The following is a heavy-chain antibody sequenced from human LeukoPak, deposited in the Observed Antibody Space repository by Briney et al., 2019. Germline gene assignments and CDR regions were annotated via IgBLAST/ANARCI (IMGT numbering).Heavy chain of an antibody. CDR1: GGSISSSSYY. J-gene: IGHJ4*02. CDR3: ARLGYCSSTSCYNFDY. D-gene: IGHD2-2*01. CDR2: IYYSGST. V-gene: IGHV4-39*01. Sequence: SETLSLTCTVSGGSISSSSYYWGWIRQPPGKGLERIGSIYYSGSTYYSPSLKSRLTISVDTSKNQFSLKLSSVTAADTAVYYCARLGYCSSTSCYNFDYWGQGTLVTVSS.